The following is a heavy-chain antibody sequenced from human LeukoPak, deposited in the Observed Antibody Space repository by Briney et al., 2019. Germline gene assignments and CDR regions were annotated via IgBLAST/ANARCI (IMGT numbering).Heavy chain of an antibody. V-gene: IGHV4-39*01. Sequence: SETLSLTCAVSGGSISSDSYYWGWIRQPPGKGLEWIGSIYYSGSTYYNPSLKSRVTISVDTSKNQFSLKLSSVTAADTAVYYCARTRYYYNSRSYGAPYYFDYWGQGTLVTVSS. CDR1: GGSISSDSYY. CDR3: ARTRYYYNSRSYGAPYYFDY. CDR2: IYYSGST. J-gene: IGHJ4*02. D-gene: IGHD3-10*01.